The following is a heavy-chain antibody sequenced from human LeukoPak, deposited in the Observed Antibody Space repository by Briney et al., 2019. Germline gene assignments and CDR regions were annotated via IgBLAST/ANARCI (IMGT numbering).Heavy chain of an antibody. CDR1: GYTFTSYG. Sequence: ASVKVSCKASGYTFTSYGISWVRQAPGQGLEWMGWISANDGNTDYPQKLQGRVTMTTDTSTSTAYMELRSLRSDDTAVYYCARESHVTREYYWGQGTLVTVSS. D-gene: IGHD3-10*01. V-gene: IGHV1-18*01. J-gene: IGHJ4*02. CDR3: ARESHVTREYY. CDR2: ISANDGNT.